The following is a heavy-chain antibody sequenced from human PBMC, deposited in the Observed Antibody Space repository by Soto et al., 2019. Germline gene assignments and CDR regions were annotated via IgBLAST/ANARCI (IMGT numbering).Heavy chain of an antibody. J-gene: IGHJ4*02. CDR1: GGSISSHY. CDR3: AMAGNYRYFDS. V-gene: IGHV4-59*11. Sequence: SETLSLTCSVSGGSISSHYWSWIRQPPGKGLEWIGYISYSGSTYYNPSLYSRVTMSLDTSKNQFSLKLSSVTAADTAVYYCAMAGNYRYFDSWGQGVLVTVYS. D-gene: IGHD1-7*01. CDR2: ISYSGST.